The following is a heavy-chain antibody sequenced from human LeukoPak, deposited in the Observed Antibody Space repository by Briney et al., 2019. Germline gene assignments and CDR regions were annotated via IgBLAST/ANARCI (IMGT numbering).Heavy chain of an antibody. CDR3: ARSLMTTATYDAFDI. D-gene: IGHD4-17*01. V-gene: IGHV4-59*08. CDR1: GGSISSYY. J-gene: IGHJ3*02. Sequence: PSETLSLTCTVSGGSISSYYWSWIRQPPGKGLEWIGYIYYSGSTNYNPSLKSRVTISVDTSKNQFSLKLSSVTAADTAVYYCARSLMTTATYDAFDIWGQGTMVTVSS. CDR2: IYYSGST.